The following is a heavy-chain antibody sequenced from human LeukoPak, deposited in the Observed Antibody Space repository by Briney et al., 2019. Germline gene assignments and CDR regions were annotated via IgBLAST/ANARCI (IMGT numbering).Heavy chain of an antibody. J-gene: IGHJ5*02. D-gene: IGHD1-14*01. V-gene: IGHV1-2*06. Sequence: ASVKVSCKASGYSFTGYYIHWVRQAPGQGLECMGRISPNSGGTNYAQKFQGRVAMTRDTSISTAYMEVSRLRSDDTAVYYCARVSSPLQYNWFDPWGQGTLITVSS. CDR3: ARVSSPLQYNWFDP. CDR2: ISPNSGGT. CDR1: GYSFTGYY.